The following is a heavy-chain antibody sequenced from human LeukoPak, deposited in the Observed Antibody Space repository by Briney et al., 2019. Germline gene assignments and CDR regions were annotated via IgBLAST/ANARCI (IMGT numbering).Heavy chain of an antibody. V-gene: IGHV3-48*01. D-gene: IGHD3-16*01. CDR1: GFTFSTYS. CDR2: ISSSSTI. J-gene: IGHJ6*03. Sequence: GGSLRLSCAASGFTFSTYSMNWVRQAPGKGLEWVSYISSSSTIYYADSVKGRLTISRDNDKNSLYLQMNSLRAEDTAVYYCARALGYYYYVDVWGKGTTVTVSS. CDR3: ARALGYYYYVDV.